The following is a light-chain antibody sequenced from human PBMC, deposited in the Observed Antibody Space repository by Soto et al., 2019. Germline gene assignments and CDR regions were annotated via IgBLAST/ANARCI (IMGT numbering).Light chain of an antibody. V-gene: IGKV1-5*03. CDR1: QSISSW. CDR2: KAS. CDR3: QQYNSYSR. J-gene: IGKJ1*01. Sequence: DIKMTQSPSTLSASVGDRVTITCRASQSISSWLAWYQQKPGKAPKLLIYKASSLESGVPSRFSGSGSGTEFTLTISSLQPDDFATYYCQQYNSYSRFGQGSKVDIK.